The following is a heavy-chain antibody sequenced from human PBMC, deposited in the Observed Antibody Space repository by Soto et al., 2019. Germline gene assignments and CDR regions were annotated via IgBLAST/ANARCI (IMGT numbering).Heavy chain of an antibody. D-gene: IGHD4-17*01. CDR3: ASDDTLRNFDH. CDR2: IWHDGSNK. Sequence: QVQLVESGGGVVQPGRSLRLSCAASGFTFSTYGMHWVRQAPGKGLEWVAVIWHDGSNKYYADSVKGRFTISRDNSKNTLYLQMNSLSADDTAVYYGASDDTLRNFDHWGQGTLVTVSS. CDR1: GFTFSTYG. J-gene: IGHJ4*02. V-gene: IGHV3-33*01.